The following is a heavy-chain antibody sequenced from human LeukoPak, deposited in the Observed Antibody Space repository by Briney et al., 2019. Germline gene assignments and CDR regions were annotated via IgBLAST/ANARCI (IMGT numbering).Heavy chain of an antibody. D-gene: IGHD3-10*01. J-gene: IGHJ4*02. CDR1: GFTFSSYS. CDR3: ARDLFYYGSGSFDY. CDR2: ISSRSSTI. V-gene: IGHV3-48*01. Sequence: GGSLRLSCAASGFTFSSYSMNWVRQAPGKGLEWVSYISSRSSTIYYADSVKGRFTISRDNAKNSLYLQMNSLRAEDTAVYYCARDLFYYGSGSFDYWGQGTLVTVSS.